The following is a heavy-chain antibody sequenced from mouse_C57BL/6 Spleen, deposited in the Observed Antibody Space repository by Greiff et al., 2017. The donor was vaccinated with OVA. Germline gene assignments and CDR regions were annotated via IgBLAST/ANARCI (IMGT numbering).Heavy chain of an antibody. D-gene: IGHD3-2*02. J-gene: IGHJ3*01. V-gene: IGHV3-6*01. CDR3: ARGGQLRPGCAY. CDR1: GYSITSGYY. CDR2: ISYDGSN. Sequence: EVKLLESGPGLVKPSQSLSLTCSVTGYSITSGYYWNWIRQFPGNKLEWMGYISYDGSNNYNPSLKNRISITRDTSKNQFFLKLNSVTTEDTATYYCARGGQLRPGCAYWGQGTLVTVSA.